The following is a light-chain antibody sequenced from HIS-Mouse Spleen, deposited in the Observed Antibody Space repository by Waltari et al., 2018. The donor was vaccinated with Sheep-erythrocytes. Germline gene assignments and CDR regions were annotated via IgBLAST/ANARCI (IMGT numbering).Light chain of an antibody. CDR1: SSDVGSYNL. J-gene: IGLJ3*02. CDR3: AAWDDSLNSWV. CDR2: EGS. V-gene: IGLV2-14*02. Sequence: QSALTQPASVSGSPGQSTTISCTGTSSDVGSYNLVSWYQQHPGKAPKLMIYEGSKRPSGVSNRFSGSKSGNTASLAISGLQSEDEADYYCAAWDDSLNSWVFGGGTKLTVL.